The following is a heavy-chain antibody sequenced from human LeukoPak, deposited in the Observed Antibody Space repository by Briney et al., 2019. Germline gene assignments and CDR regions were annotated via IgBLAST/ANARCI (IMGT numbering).Heavy chain of an antibody. V-gene: IGHV1-2*02. Sequence: GASVKVSCKASGYSFADYYMHWVRQAPGQGLEWMGWIKPNSGDTRSAQKFQGRVTMTRDTSISTAYMELSRLRSDDTAVYYCARDRRTYYYGSGSMNWFDPWGQGTLVTVSS. D-gene: IGHD3-10*01. CDR3: ARDRRTYYYGSGSMNWFDP. CDR1: GYSFADYY. J-gene: IGHJ5*02. CDR2: IKPNSGDT.